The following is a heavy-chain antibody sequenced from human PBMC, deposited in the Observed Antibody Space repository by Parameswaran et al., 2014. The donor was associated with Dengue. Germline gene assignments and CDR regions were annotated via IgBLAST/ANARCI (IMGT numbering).Heavy chain of an antibody. CDR2: IYWDDDK. J-gene: IGHJ4*02. V-gene: IGHV2-5*02. D-gene: IGHD6-13*01. Sequence: WIRQPPGKALEWLALIYWDDDKRYSPSLKSRLTITKDTSKNQVVLTMTNMDPVDTATYYCAHREYSSSWDYWGQGTLVTVSS. CDR3: AHREYSSSWDY.